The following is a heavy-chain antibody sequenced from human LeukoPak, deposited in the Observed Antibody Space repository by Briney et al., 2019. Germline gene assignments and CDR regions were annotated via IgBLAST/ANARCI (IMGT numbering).Heavy chain of an antibody. Sequence: GKSLRLSCAASGFSFSSYDMHWVRQAPGKGLEWVAIIWLDGSAEYYGASVKGRFNVSRDNSKNTLYLQMDSLRVEDTAVYYCARDLNREDFDYWGQGTLVAVSS. CDR2: IWLDGSAE. J-gene: IGHJ4*02. V-gene: IGHV3-33*01. CDR3: ARDLNREDFDY. D-gene: IGHD1-14*01. CDR1: GFSFSSYD.